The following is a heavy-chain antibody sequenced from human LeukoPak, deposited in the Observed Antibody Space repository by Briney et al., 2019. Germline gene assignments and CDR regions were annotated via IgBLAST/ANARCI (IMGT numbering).Heavy chain of an antibody. J-gene: IGHJ4*02. CDR1: GFTFRNHG. V-gene: IGHV3-33*01. CDR2: IWYDGSTT. D-gene: IGHD2-21*02. CDR3: ARWGDGSKLDY. Sequence: GGSLRLSCAASGFTFRNHGMYWVRQAPGKGLEWVAVIWYDGSTTYYGDAVKGRFTISRDNSKDTLYLQMNSPRVEDTAVYYCARWGDGSKLDYWGQGTLVTVSS.